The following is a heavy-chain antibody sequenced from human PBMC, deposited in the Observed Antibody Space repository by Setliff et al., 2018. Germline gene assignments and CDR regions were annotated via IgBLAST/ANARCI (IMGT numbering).Heavy chain of an antibody. CDR2: INAGNGNT. CDR1: GYTFTSYA. J-gene: IGHJ4*02. V-gene: IGHV1-3*01. D-gene: IGHD3-22*01. Sequence: ASVKVSCKASGYTFTSYAMHWVRQAPGQRIEWMGWINAGNGNTKYSQKFQGRVTITRDTSASTAYMELSSLRSEDTAVYYCAREYYYDSSGYSYYFDCWGQGTLVTVSS. CDR3: AREYYYDSSGYSYYFDC.